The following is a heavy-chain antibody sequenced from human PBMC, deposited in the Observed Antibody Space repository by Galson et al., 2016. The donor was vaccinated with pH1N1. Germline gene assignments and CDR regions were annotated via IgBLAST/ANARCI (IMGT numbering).Heavy chain of an antibody. Sequence: LRLSCAASGSNSDYNMNWVRLAPGKGLEWVSSISGSGGRKHYADSVQGRFIISRDNSKNTLYLQMNSLRAGDTALYFCAKGGYGDYGLDVFDIWGQGTMVSASS. V-gene: IGHV3-23*01. CDR1: GSNSDYN. CDR2: ISGSGGRK. D-gene: IGHD4-17*01. CDR3: AKGGYGDYGLDVFDI. J-gene: IGHJ3*02.